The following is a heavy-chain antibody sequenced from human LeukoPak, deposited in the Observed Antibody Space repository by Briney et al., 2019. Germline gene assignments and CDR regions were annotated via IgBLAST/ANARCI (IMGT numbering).Heavy chain of an antibody. CDR1: GYTFTSYG. Sequence: ASVKVSCKASGYTFTSYGISWVRQAPGQGLEWMGWISAYNGNTNYAQKLQGRVTMTTDTSTSTAYMGLRSLRSDDTAVYYCARSYSSSWHLDFDYWGQGTLVTVSS. V-gene: IGHV1-18*01. J-gene: IGHJ4*02. CDR3: ARSYSSSWHLDFDY. D-gene: IGHD6-13*01. CDR2: ISAYNGNT.